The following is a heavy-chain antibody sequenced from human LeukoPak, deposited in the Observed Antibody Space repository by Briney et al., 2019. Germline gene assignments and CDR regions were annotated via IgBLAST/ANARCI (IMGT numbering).Heavy chain of an antibody. D-gene: IGHD1-26*01. CDR2: IYVGNGNT. CDR1: GYTFSSYA. J-gene: IGHJ4*02. CDR3: AREWELSLDY. V-gene: IGHV1-3*01. Sequence: ASVKVSCKASGYTFSSYAIHWVRQAPGQRPEWMGWIYVGNGNTKYSQKFQDRVTMTTDTSTSTAYMELRSLRSDDTAVYYCAREWELSLDYWGQGTLVTVSS.